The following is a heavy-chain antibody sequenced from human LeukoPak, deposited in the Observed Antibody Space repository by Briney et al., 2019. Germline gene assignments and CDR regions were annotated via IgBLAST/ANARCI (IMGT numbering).Heavy chain of an antibody. J-gene: IGHJ4*02. CDR1: GGSFSGYY. V-gene: IGHV4-34*01. Sequence: PSETLSLTCAVYGGSFSGYYWSWIRQPPGKGLEWIGEINHSGSTNYNPSLKSRVTISVDTSKNQFSLKLSSVTAADTAVYYCARGLGEGYPDSWGQGTLVTVSS. D-gene: IGHD5-24*01. CDR2: INHSGST. CDR3: ARGLGEGYPDS.